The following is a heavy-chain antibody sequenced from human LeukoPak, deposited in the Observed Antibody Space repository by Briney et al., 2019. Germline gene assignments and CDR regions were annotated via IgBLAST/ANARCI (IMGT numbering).Heavy chain of an antibody. Sequence: GGSLRLSCAASGFTFDEYSMHWVRQVPGKGLEWVSLISLDGERTFYAAFVKGRFSVSRDNSKNSLYLQMDSLTTEDAALYFCARPYGGNSYFFDYWGLGTLVTVSS. V-gene: IGHV3-43*01. D-gene: IGHD4-23*01. CDR1: GFTFDEYS. CDR3: ARPYGGNSYFFDY. CDR2: ISLDGERT. J-gene: IGHJ4*02.